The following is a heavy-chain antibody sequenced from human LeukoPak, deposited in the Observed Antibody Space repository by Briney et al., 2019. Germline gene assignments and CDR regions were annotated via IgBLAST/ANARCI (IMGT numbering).Heavy chain of an antibody. Sequence: SETLSLTCAVYGGSFSGYYWSWIRQPPGKGLEWIGEINHSGSTNCNPSLKSRVTISVDTSKNQFSLKLSSVTAADTAVYYCARGQPGITMVRGPYWFDPWGQGTLVTVSS. D-gene: IGHD3-10*01. V-gene: IGHV4-34*01. J-gene: IGHJ5*02. CDR3: ARGQPGITMVRGPYWFDP. CDR2: INHSGST. CDR1: GGSFSGYY.